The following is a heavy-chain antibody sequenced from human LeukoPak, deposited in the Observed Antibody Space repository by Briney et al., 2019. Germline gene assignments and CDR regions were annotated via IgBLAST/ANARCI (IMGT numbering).Heavy chain of an antibody. CDR2: IIPIFGTA. Sequence: SVKVSCKASGGTFSIYAISWVRQAPGQGLEWMGGIIPIFGTANYAQKFQGRVTITADESTSTAYMELSSLRSEDTAVYYCARAQKGAWYYYDSSGYFGIDAFDIWGQGTMVTVSS. CDR3: ARAQKGAWYYYDSSGYFGIDAFDI. J-gene: IGHJ3*02. V-gene: IGHV1-69*01. CDR1: GGTFSIYA. D-gene: IGHD3-22*01.